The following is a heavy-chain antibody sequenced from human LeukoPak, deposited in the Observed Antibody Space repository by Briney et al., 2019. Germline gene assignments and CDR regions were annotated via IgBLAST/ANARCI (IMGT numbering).Heavy chain of an antibody. J-gene: IGHJ4*02. CDR2: INPNSGGT. CDR1: GYTFTGYY. Sequence: GASVKVSCKASGYTFTGYYMHWVRQAPGQGLEWMGWINPNSGGTNYAQKFQGRVTMTRDTSISTAYMELSRLTSDDTAVYYCARGGPPSKPRGSIWSSSSFDPWYFDYWGQGTLVTVSS. CDR3: ARGGPPSKPRGSIWSSSSFDPWYFDY. V-gene: IGHV1-2*02. D-gene: IGHD6-6*01.